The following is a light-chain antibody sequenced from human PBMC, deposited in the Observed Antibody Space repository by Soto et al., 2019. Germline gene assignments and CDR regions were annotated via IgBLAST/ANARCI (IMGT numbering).Light chain of an antibody. Sequence: EIVLTQSPATLSLSPGERATLSCRASQSVSSYLAWYQQKPGQAPRLLIYGAYTRATGIPARFSGSGSGTEFTLTISSLQSEDFAVYFCQQYSNWPPITFGQGTRLEIK. CDR2: GAY. V-gene: IGKV3-15*01. J-gene: IGKJ5*01. CDR1: QSVSSY. CDR3: QQYSNWPPIT.